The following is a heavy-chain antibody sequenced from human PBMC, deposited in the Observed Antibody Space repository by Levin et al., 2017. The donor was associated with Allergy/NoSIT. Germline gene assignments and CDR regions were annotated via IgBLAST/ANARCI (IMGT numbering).Heavy chain of an antibody. CDR2: IYSSGSA. Sequence: LRLSCSVSGDSISRGFYYWSWIRQPAGEGLEWIGRIYSSGSANYNPSLKSRVTISVDTSKNQFSLKLSSVTAADTAVYYCARAEVGSEHWGQGTLVTVSS. J-gene: IGHJ4*02. CDR3: ARAEVGSEH. V-gene: IGHV4-61*02. D-gene: IGHD3-10*01. CDR1: GDSISRGFYY.